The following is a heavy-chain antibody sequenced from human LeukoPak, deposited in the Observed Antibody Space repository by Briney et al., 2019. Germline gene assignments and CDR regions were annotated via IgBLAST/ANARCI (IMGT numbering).Heavy chain of an antibody. V-gene: IGHV3-33*06. CDR1: GFTFSSYG. D-gene: IGHD1-26*01. CDR2: IWYDGSNK. Sequence: PRGSLRLSCAPSGFTFSSYGMRWVRQAPGKGLEWVAVIWYDGSNKYYADSVKGRFTISRDNTKNSQYLQRNSLRAEDTAVYYCAKDRSVGSYYFYYCGQGTLVTVSS. CDR3: AKDRSVGSYYFYY. J-gene: IGHJ4*02.